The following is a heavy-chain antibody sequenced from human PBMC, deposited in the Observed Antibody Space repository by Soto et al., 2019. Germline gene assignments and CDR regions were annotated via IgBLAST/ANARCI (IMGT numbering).Heavy chain of an antibody. CDR3: ARVRMLWYGELSH. V-gene: IGHV1-3*01. J-gene: IGHJ4*02. D-gene: IGHD3-10*01. CDR2: INPGNGNT. Sequence: QVQRVQSGAEVKKPGASVKISCKTSGYTFMTYALHWVRQAPGQRPEWMGWINPGNGNTEYSQKLQGRVTITRDTSARTVFMEVANMTSEDTAVYYCARVRMLWYGELSHWGQGTQVIVSA. CDR1: GYTFMTYA.